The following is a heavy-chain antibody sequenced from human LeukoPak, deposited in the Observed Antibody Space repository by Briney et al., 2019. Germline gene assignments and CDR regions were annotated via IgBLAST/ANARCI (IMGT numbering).Heavy chain of an antibody. Sequence: KSGGSLRLSCAASGFTFSDYYMSWIRQPPGKGLEWIGEINHSGSTNYNPSLKSRVTISVDTSKNQFSLKLSSVTAADTAVYYCARGPSRGGLITLFDYWGQGTLVTVSS. CDR3: ARGPSRGGLITLFDY. CDR2: INHSGST. CDR1: GFTFSDYY. V-gene: IGHV4-34*01. J-gene: IGHJ4*02. D-gene: IGHD3-16*01.